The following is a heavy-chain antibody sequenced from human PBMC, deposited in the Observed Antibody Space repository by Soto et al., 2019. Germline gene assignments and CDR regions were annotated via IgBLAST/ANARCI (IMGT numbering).Heavy chain of an antibody. V-gene: IGHV4-34*01. CDR3: ARERGVLLWFGEPWFDP. D-gene: IGHD3-10*01. CDR1: GGSFSGYY. CDR2: INHSGST. J-gene: IGHJ5*02. Sequence: SETLSLTCAVYGGSFSGYYWSWIRQPPGNGLEWIGEINHSGSTNYNPSLKSRVTISVDTSKNQFSLKLSSVTAADTAVYYCARERGVLLWFGEPWFDPWGQGTLVTVSS.